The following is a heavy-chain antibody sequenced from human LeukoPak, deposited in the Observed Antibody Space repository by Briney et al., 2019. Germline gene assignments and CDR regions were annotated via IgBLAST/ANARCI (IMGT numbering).Heavy chain of an antibody. D-gene: IGHD2/OR15-2a*01. CDR3: VSFYETY. V-gene: IGHV3-74*01. CDR2: INSDGSWT. CDR1: GNYW. J-gene: IGHJ4*02. Sequence: PGGSLRLSCAASGNYWMHWVRQAPGKGLVWVSHINSDGSWTSYADSVKGRFTISKDNAKNTVYLQVNSLRAEDTAVYYCVSFYETYWGRGTLVTV.